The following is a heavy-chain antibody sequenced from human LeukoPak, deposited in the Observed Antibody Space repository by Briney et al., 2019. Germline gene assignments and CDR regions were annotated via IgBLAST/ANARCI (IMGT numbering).Heavy chain of an antibody. Sequence: SETLSLTCTVSGGSINSYYWSWIRQPPGKGLVWIGYIYYSGSTNYSPSLKGRVTISVDTSKNQFSLKLSSVTAADTAVYYCARLYYDSSGYYPFDYWGQGTLVTVSS. D-gene: IGHD3-22*01. CDR2: IYYSGST. CDR1: GGSINSYY. CDR3: ARLYYDSSGYYPFDY. J-gene: IGHJ4*02. V-gene: IGHV4-59*01.